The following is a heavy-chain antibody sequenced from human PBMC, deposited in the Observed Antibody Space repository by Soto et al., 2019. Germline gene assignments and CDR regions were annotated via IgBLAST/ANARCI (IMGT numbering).Heavy chain of an antibody. J-gene: IGHJ3*02. CDR2: ISGSGGST. CDR3: AKPSSNSCILVRDAFEI. V-gene: IGHV3-23*01. Sequence: GGSLRLSCAASGFTFSSYDMSWVRQAPGKGLEWVSTISGSGGSTYYADSVKGRFTISRDNSKNTLYLQMNSLRAEDTAVYYCAKPSSNSCILVRDAFEIWGQGTMVTVAS. CDR1: GFTFSSYD. D-gene: IGHD2-21*01.